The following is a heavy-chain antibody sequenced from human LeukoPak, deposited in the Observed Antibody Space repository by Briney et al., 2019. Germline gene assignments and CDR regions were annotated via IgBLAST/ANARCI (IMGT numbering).Heavy chain of an antibody. Sequence: SETLSLTCTVSGGSISSYYWSWIRQPPGKGLEWIGYIYYSGSTNYNPSLKSRVTISVDTSKNQFSLKLSSVTAADTAVYYCARKYSSSWVIDYWGQGTLVTVSS. J-gene: IGHJ4*02. CDR2: IYYSGST. CDR3: ARKYSSSWVIDY. CDR1: GGSISSYY. V-gene: IGHV4-59*01. D-gene: IGHD6-6*01.